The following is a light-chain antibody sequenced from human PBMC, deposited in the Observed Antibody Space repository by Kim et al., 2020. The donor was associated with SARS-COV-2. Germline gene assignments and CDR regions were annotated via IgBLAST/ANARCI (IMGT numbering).Light chain of an antibody. J-gene: IGLJ3*02. V-gene: IGLV3-19*01. CDR1: SLRSYY. CDR3: NSRDSSGNNLWV. CDR2: GKN. Sequence: SSELTQDPAVSVALGQTVRITCQGDSLRSYYASWYQQKPGQAPVLVIYGKNNRPSGIPDRFPGSSSGNTASLTITGAQAEDEADYYCNSRDSSGNNLWVF.